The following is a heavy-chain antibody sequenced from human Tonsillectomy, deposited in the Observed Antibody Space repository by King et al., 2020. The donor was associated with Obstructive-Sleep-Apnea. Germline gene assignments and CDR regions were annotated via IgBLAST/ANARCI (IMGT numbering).Heavy chain of an antibody. D-gene: IGHD6-13*01. Sequence: VQLQQWGAGLLKPSETLSLTCAVYDGSFSDYYWSWIRQPPGGGLEGIGEINHSGSTNYNPSLKSRVTISVDMSKNQFSLKLTSVTAADTAVYYCARGSGAADVNWFDPWGQGALVTVSS. J-gene: IGHJ5*02. CDR1: DGSFSDYY. CDR2: INHSGST. V-gene: IGHV4-34*01. CDR3: ARGSGAADVNWFDP.